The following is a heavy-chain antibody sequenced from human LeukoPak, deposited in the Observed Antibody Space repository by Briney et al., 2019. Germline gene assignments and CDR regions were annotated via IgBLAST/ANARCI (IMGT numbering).Heavy chain of an antibody. J-gene: IGHJ4*02. CDR2: IYYSGST. Sequence: PSETLSLTCTVSGGSISSYYWSWIRQPPGKGLEWIGYIYYSGSTNYNPSLKSRVTISVDTSKNQFSLKLSSVTAAGTAVYYCARVGESVDYWGQGTLVTVSS. D-gene: IGHD3-10*01. V-gene: IGHV4-59*01. CDR1: GGSISSYY. CDR3: ARVGESVDY.